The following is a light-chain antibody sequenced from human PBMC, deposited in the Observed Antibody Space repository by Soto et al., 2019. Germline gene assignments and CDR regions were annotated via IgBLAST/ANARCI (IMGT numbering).Light chain of an antibody. J-gene: IGKJ5*01. V-gene: IGKV1-9*01. CDR1: QGISSY. CDR2: AAS. Sequence: DIQLTQSPSFLSASVGDRVTITCRASQGISSYLAWYQQKPGKALKFLIYAASTLQSGVPSRFSGSGSGTEFTLTISSLQPEDFATYYCQQLNSYPPSITFGQGTRLEIK. CDR3: QQLNSYPPSIT.